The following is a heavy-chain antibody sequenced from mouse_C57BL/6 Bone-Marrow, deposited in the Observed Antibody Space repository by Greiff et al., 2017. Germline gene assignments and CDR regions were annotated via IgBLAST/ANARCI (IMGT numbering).Heavy chain of an antibody. J-gene: IGHJ2*01. CDR1: GFNIKDDY. Sequence: EVQLQESGAELVRPGASVKLSCTASGFNIKDDYMHWVKQRPEQGLEWIGWIDPENGDTEYASKFQGKATITADTSSNTAYLQLSSLTSEDTAVYYCTSNWDVNFDYWGQGTTLTVSS. D-gene: IGHD4-1*01. CDR2: IDPENGDT. V-gene: IGHV14-4*01. CDR3: TSNWDVNFDY.